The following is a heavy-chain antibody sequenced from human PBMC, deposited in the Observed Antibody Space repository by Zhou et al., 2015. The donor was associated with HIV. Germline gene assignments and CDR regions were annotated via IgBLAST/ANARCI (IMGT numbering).Heavy chain of an antibody. CDR2: IIPVFGTP. CDR1: GGTFNTYE. D-gene: IGHD3-22*01. J-gene: IGHJ1*01. Sequence: QVQLIQSGAVLKKPGSSVKVSCKVSGGTFNTYEISWVRQAPGQGLVWMGGIIPVFGTPKYSQRFLXRLTITVNQSATTAYMELTSLKSDDTAVYYCARDVPSFYFDSSGRQIVAVYWGQGTQVIVSS. CDR3: ARDVPSFYFDSSGRQIVAVY. V-gene: IGHV1-69*01.